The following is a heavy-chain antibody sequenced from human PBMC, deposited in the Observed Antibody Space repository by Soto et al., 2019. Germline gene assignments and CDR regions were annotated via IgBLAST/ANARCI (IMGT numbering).Heavy chain of an antibody. V-gene: IGHV3-48*01. J-gene: IGHJ6*02. CDR2: IMPGSSHI. CDR3: AKGSSSSLFYYYYGMDV. Sequence: GGSLRLSCAASGFTFSIYSMNWVRQAPGKGLEWVSYIMPGSSHIYYADSVKGRFTISRDNAKNSLYLQMNSLRAEDTAVYYCAKGSSSSLFYYYYGMDVWGQGTTVTVSS. CDR1: GFTFSIYS. D-gene: IGHD6-6*01.